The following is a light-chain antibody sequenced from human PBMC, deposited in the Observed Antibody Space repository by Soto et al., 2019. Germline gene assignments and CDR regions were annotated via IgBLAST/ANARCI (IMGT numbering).Light chain of an antibody. CDR3: CSYAGSYTWV. CDR1: SSDVGRYNF. V-gene: IGLV2-11*01. J-gene: IGLJ3*02. CDR2: DVS. Sequence: QSALTQPRSVSGSPGQSVTISCTGTSSDVGRYNFVSWYQQHPDKAPKLMIYDVSKRPSGVPDRFSGSKSGNTASLTISGLQAEDEADYYCCSYAGSYTWVFGGGTKLTVL.